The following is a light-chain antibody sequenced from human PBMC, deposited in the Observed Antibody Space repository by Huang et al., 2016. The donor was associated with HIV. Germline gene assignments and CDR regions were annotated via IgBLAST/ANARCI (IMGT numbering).Light chain of an antibody. CDR3: QQLNSYPRT. CDR1: QGISSY. Sequence: IQLTQSPSSLSASVGDRVTITCRASQGISSYLAWYQEKSGKAPKLPIYAASTLQSGVPSRFSGSGAGTDFTLTISSLQSEDFATYYCQQLNSYPRTFGQGTKVEIK. V-gene: IGKV1-9*01. CDR2: AAS. J-gene: IGKJ1*01.